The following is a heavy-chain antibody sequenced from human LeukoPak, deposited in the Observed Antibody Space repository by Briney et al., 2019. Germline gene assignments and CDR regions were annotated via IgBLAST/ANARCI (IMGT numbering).Heavy chain of an antibody. V-gene: IGHV3-48*02. CDR1: GFTFSSYS. CDR2: VSSGSNTI. Sequence: GGSLTLSCAASGFTFSSYSMNWVRQAPGRGREWVSYVSSGSNTIYDAESVKGRFTISRDNAKYALYLQMNSLRDEGTAVCCWVRDWYFCLWGRVASVTVAS. CDR3: VRDWYFCL. J-gene: IGHJ2*01.